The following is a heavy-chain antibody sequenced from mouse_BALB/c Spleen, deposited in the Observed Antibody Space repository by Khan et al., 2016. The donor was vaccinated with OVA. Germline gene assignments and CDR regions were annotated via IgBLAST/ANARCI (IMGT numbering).Heavy chain of an antibody. V-gene: IGHV7-3*02. CDR1: GFTFTDYY. CDR3: ARAMYYGYLDAMNY. J-gene: IGHJ4*01. Sequence: EVELVESGGDLVQPGDSLSLSCATSGFTFTDYYMIWVRQPPGKALEWLGFIRNKANGHTTEYSTSVKGRFTISRDDSQSIVYLQMNTLRAEDRATYYGARAMYYGYLDAMNYWGQGTSVTVSS. D-gene: IGHD2-2*01. CDR2: IRNKANGHTT.